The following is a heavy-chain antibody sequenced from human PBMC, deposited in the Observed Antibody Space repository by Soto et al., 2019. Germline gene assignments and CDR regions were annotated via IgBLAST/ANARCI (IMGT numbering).Heavy chain of an antibody. D-gene: IGHD3-3*01. V-gene: IGHV4-34*01. J-gene: IGHJ6*03. CDR3: AVGPPTYYDFWSGYNYMDV. Sequence: LTCAVYGGSFSGYYWSWIRQPPGKGLEWIGEINHSGSTNYNPSLKSRVTISVDTSKNQFSLKLSSVTAADTAVYYCAVGPPTYYDFWSGYNYMDVWGKGTTVTVSS. CDR1: GGSFSGYY. CDR2: INHSGST.